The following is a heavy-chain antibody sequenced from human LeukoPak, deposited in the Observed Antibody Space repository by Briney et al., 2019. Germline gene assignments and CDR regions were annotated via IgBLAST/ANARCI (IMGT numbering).Heavy chain of an antibody. D-gene: IGHD3-10*01. V-gene: IGHV4-30-4*01. J-gene: IGHJ4*02. CDR1: GGSISSGDYY. Sequence: SETLSLTCTVSGGSISSGDYYWSWIRQPPGKGLEWIGYIYYSGSTYYNPSLKSRVTISVDTSKNQFSLKLSSVTAADTAVYYCARGAGRFGELSDFDYWGQGTLVTVSS. CDR2: IYYSGST. CDR3: ARGAGRFGELSDFDY.